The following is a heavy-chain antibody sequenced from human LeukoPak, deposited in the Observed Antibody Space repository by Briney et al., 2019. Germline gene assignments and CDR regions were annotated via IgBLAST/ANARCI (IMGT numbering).Heavy chain of an antibody. CDR2: IDWDDDK. J-gene: IGHJ4*02. V-gene: IGHV2-70*04. Sequence: SGPTLVNPTPTLTLTCTFSGFSLSTRGMRVSWIRQPPGKALEWLARIDWDDDKFYSTSLKTWLTISKDTSKNQVVLTMTNMDPVDTATYYCARIRAGYFDYWGQGTLVTVSS. CDR1: GFSLSTRGMR. CDR3: ARIRAGYFDY.